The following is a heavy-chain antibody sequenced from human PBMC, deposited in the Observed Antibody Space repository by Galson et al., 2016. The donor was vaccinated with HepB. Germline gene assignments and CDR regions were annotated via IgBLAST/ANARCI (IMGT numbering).Heavy chain of an antibody. D-gene: IGHD2-2*01. CDR3: AGDGRYADTWDLSDY. CDR2: INQSGSS. V-gene: IGHV4-34*01. J-gene: IGHJ4*02. Sequence: ETLSLTCAAYGGSFSGHYWNWIRQSPGKALEWIGEINQSGSSNYNSSLRSRVTISVDTSKNQFSLKLTSVTAADTATYYCAGDGRYADTWDLSDYWGQGTPVTVSS. CDR1: GGSFSGHY.